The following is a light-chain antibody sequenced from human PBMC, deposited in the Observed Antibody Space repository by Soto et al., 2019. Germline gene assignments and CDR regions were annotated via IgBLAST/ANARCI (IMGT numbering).Light chain of an antibody. J-gene: IGKJ3*01. V-gene: IGKV1-39*01. CDR2: AAS. Sequence: DIQMTQSPSSLSASVGDSVTITCRASQSISNYLNWYQQKPGKAPKLLVYAASSLQSGVPSRFSGSRSGTDFTLTISSLQPEDFAPYYCQQSYSTPFTFGPGTKVDIK. CDR1: QSISNY. CDR3: QQSYSTPFT.